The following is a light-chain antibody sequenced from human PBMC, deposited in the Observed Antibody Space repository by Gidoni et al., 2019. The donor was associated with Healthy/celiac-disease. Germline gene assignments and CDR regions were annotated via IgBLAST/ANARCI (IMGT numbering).Light chain of an antibody. CDR1: RSVLYSSNNKNY. V-gene: IGKV4-1*01. CDR3: QQYYSTPQLT. J-gene: IGKJ4*01. CDR2: WAS. Sequence: DIVMTQSPDSLAVSLGERDTINCKSSRSVLYSSNNKNYLAWHQQKPGQPPKLLIYWASNRESGVPDRFSGSGSGTDFTLTISSLQAEDVAVYYCQQYYSTPQLTFGGGTKVEIK.